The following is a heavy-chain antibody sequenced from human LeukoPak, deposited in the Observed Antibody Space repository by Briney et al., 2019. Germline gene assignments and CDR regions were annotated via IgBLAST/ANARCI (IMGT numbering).Heavy chain of an antibody. Sequence: ASVKVSCKASGGTFSSYAISWVRQAPGQGLEWMAWISTYNGNAHYAEKFQGRVSLTTDTSTYTSYMELRSLRSDDTAVYYCARFSKISRGSTLFGVVPSGGDYWGQGTLLTVSS. D-gene: IGHD3-3*01. V-gene: IGHV1-18*01. J-gene: IGHJ4*02. CDR2: ISTYNGNA. CDR3: ARFSKISRGSTLFGVVPSGGDY. CDR1: GGTFSSYA.